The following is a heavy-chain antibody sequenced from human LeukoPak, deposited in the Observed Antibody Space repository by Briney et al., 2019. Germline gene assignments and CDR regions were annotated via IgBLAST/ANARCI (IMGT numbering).Heavy chain of an antibody. CDR2: VTSSGGTT. J-gene: IGHJ4*02. D-gene: IGHD6-19*01. CDR3: ARAGSGWDFDY. V-gene: IGHV3-23*01. CDR1: GFTFSSYA. Sequence: PGGSLRLSCAASGFTFSSYAMSWVRQAPGKGLEWVAGVTSSGGTTYYADSVKGRLTISRDNSKSTLYLQMNSLRAEDTAVYYCARAGSGWDFDYWGQGTLVTVSS.